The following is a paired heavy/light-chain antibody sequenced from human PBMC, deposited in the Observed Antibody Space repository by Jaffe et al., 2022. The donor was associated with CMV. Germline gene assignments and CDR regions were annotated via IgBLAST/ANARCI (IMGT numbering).Light chain of an antibody. CDR1: SSDVGGYDF. CDR2: DVT. CDR3: SSYAGSYTRV. Sequence: QAALTQPRSVSGSPGQSVTISCTGTSSDVGGYDFVSWYQHHPGMAPKLMIYDVTKRPSGVPDRFSGSKSGNTASLTISGLQAEDEADYYCSSYAGSYTRVFGGGTELTVL. J-gene: IGLJ3*02. V-gene: IGLV2-11*01.
Heavy chain of an antibody. J-gene: IGHJ4*02. CDR1: GYTFTSYY. CDR2: INPGAGST. D-gene: IGHD1-26*01. V-gene: IGHV1-46*01. CDR3: ARDSRSYTGGFDN. Sequence: QVQLVQSGAEMKKPGASVKVSCKASGYTFTSYYMQWVRQAPGQGLEWMGIINPGAGSTTYAQKFQGRVTMTRDTSTSIVYMELSSLRSEDTAVYYCARDSRSYTGGFDNWGQGTLVTVSS.